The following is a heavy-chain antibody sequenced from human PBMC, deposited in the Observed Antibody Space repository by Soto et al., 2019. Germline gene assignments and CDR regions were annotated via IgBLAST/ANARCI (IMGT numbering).Heavy chain of an antibody. V-gene: IGHV4-34*01. J-gene: IGHJ6*02. CDR2: INHSGST. CDR3: ATDILTGYYDGMYV. CDR1: GGSFSGYY. Sequence: SETLSLTCAVYGGSFSGYYCSWIRQPPGKGLEWIGEINHSGSTNYNPSLKSRVTISVDTSKNQFSLKLSSVTAADTAVYYCATDILTGYYDGMYVWGQGTTVTVSS. D-gene: IGHD3-9*01.